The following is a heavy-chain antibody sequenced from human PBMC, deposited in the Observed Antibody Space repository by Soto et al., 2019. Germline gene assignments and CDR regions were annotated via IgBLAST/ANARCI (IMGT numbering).Heavy chain of an antibody. CDR2: ISGSGGST. CDR1: RFTFSSYA. Sequence: EVQLLESGGGLVQPGGSLRLSCAASRFTFSSYAMSWVRQAPGKGLEWISTISGSGGSTYYADSVKGRFTISRDNSKNTLFLQMTSLRAEDTALYYCAKTRGIYDYGDYGAFDYWGQGSLVTVSS. D-gene: IGHD4-17*01. V-gene: IGHV3-23*01. CDR3: AKTRGIYDYGDYGAFDY. J-gene: IGHJ4*02.